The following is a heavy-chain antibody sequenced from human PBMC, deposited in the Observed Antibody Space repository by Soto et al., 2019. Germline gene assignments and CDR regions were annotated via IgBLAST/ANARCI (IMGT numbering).Heavy chain of an antibody. CDR3: ARYLLHYFDY. J-gene: IGHJ4*02. D-gene: IGHD3-22*01. Sequence: PGGSLRLSCAASGFTFSSYAMHWVRQAPGKGLEWVAVISYDGSNKYYADSVKGRFTISRDNSKNTLYLQMNSLRAEDTAVYYCARYLLHYFDYWGQGTLVTVSS. CDR2: ISYDGSNK. CDR1: GFTFSSYA. V-gene: IGHV3-30-3*01.